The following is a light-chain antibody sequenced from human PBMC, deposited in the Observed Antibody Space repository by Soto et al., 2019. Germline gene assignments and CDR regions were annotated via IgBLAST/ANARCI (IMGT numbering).Light chain of an antibody. V-gene: IGLV2-14*01. J-gene: IGLJ1*01. CDR2: DVS. CDR3: GSYTGGSTYV. CDR1: SSDIGGYKY. Sequence: QSALTQPASVSGSPGQSITISCTGTSSDIGGYKYVSGYQQHPDKAPKLMIDDVSNVPSVSSNRFSVSNPGNTATLTLSELQGEDEAAYYCGSYTGGSTYVFGTGTKVTVL.